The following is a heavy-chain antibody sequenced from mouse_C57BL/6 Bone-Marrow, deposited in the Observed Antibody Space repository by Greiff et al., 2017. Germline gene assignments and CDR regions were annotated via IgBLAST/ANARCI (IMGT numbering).Heavy chain of an antibody. J-gene: IGHJ4*01. CDR3: APYGSSYRYARDY. Sequence: QVQLKESGAELARPGASVKLSCKASGYTFTSYGISWVKQRTGQGLEWIGEIYPRSGNTYYNEKFKGKATLTADKSSSTAYMELRSLTSEDSAVYFCAPYGSSYRYARDYWGQGTSVTVSS. CDR2: IYPRSGNT. V-gene: IGHV1-81*01. D-gene: IGHD1-1*01. CDR1: GYTFTSYG.